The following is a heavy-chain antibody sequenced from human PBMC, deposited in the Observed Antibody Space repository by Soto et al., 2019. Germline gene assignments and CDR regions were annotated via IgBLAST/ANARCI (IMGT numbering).Heavy chain of an antibody. CDR3: AKVRGAFDDY. D-gene: IGHD2-15*01. CDR2: ISGSGGST. V-gene: IGHV3-23*01. CDR1: GFTFSNYA. Sequence: GGSLRLSCAASGFTFSNYAVTWVRQAPGKGLEWVSTISGSGGSTYYADSVKGRFTISRDNSKNTVYLQMNNLEAGDTAFYYCAKVRGAFDDYWGQGTLVTVSS. J-gene: IGHJ4*02.